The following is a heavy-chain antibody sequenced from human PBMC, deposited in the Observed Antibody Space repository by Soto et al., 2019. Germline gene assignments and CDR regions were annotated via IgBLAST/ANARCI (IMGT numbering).Heavy chain of an antibody. D-gene: IGHD2-15*01. V-gene: IGHV3-30-3*01. J-gene: IGHJ6*02. CDR2: ISYDGNNK. CDR3: ARAGCDGGSCYTLVGLRYGMDV. Sequence: QVQLVESGGGVVPPGRSLRLSCAASGFTFSSYAMYWVRQAPGKGLEWVAVISYDGNNKYYADSVKGRFTITRDNSKNTLYLQMNSLRAEDTAAYYCARAGCDGGSCYTLVGLRYGMDVWGQGTTVTVSS. CDR1: GFTFSSYA.